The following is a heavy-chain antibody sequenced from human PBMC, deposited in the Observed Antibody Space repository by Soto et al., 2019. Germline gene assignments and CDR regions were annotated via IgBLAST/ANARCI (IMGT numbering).Heavy chain of an antibody. D-gene: IGHD5-18*01. CDR2: IYPGDSDT. J-gene: IGHJ6*02. CDR1: GYSFTSYW. Sequence: RGESLKISCKGSGYSFTSYWIGWVRQMPGKGLEWMGIIYPGDSDTRYSPSFQGQVTISADKSISTAYLQWSSLKASDTAMYYCARHHTARGYYYYGMDVWGQGTTVTVS. V-gene: IGHV5-51*01. CDR3: ARHHTARGYYYYGMDV.